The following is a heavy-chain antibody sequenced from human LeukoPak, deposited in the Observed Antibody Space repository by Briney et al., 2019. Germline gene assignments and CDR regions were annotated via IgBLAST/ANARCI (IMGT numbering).Heavy chain of an antibody. Sequence: RGSPRLSCAASGFTFSTYGLHWVRQAPGKGLEWVAVISYDADNKQFAVSVKGRFSISRDNSKSTLYLQMNSLRAEDTAVYYCGGGWYFFDYWGHGTLVTVSS. V-gene: IGHV3-30*03. D-gene: IGHD6-19*01. CDR2: ISYDADNK. J-gene: IGHJ4*01. CDR3: GGGWYFFDY. CDR1: GFTFSTYG.